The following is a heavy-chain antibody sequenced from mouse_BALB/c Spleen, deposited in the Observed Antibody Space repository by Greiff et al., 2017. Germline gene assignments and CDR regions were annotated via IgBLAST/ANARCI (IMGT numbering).Heavy chain of an antibody. D-gene: IGHD4-1*01. CDR1: GYTFTSYT. CDR3: ARAVGRGAMDY. CDR2: INPSSGYT. J-gene: IGHJ4*01. V-gene: IGHV1-4*01. Sequence: LQESGAELARPGASVKMSCKASGYTFTSYTMHWVKQRPGQGLEWIGYINPSSGYTNYNQKFKDKATLTADKSSSTAYMQLSSLTSEDSAVYYCARAVGRGAMDYWGQGTSVTVSS.